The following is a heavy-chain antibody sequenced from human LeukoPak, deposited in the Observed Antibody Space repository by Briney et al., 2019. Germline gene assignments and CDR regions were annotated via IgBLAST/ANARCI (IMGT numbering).Heavy chain of an antibody. Sequence: ASVKVSCKASGGTFSSYAISWVRQAPGQGLEWMGRIIPILGIANYAQKFQGRVTITADKSTSTAYMELSSLRSEDTAVYYCARVVEDPGYYYDSSGYQGSAFDIWGQGTMVTVSS. CDR2: IIPILGIA. V-gene: IGHV1-69*04. J-gene: IGHJ3*02. CDR1: GGTFSSYA. D-gene: IGHD3-22*01. CDR3: ARVVEDPGYYYDSSGYQGSAFDI.